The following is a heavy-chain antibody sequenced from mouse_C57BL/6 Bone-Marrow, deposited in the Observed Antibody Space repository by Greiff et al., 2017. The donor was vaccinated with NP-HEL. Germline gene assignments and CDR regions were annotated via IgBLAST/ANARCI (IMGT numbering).Heavy chain of an antibody. CDR3: ANYLNYAMDY. CDR1: GYSITSGYY. CDR2: ISYDGSN. V-gene: IGHV3-6*01. Sequence: ESGPGLVKPSQSLSLTCSVTGYSITSGYYWNWIRQFPGNKLEWMGYISYDGSNNYNPSLKNRISITRDTSKNQFFLKLNSVTTEDTATYYCANYLNYAMDYWGQGTSVTVSS. D-gene: IGHD1-1*02. J-gene: IGHJ4*01.